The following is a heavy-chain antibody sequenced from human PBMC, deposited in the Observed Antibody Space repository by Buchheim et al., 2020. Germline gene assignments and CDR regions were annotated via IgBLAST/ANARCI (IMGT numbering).Heavy chain of an antibody. Sequence: EVQLVESGGGLVQPGGSLRLSCAASGFTFSSYWMSWVRQAPGKGLEWVANIKQDGSEKYYVDSVKGRFTISRDNAKNSLYLQMHSLRAEATAVYYCARDLTALYYYYGMDVWGQGTT. CDR2: IKQDGSEK. J-gene: IGHJ6*02. CDR3: ARDLTALYYYYGMDV. CDR1: GFTFSSYW. V-gene: IGHV3-7*01.